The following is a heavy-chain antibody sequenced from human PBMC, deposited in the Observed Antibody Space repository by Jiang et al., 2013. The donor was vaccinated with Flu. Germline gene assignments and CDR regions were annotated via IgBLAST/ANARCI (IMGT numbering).Heavy chain of an antibody. CDR1: GDSVSSNSAA. V-gene: IGHV6-1*01. J-gene: IGHJ5*02. Sequence: QTLSLTCAISGDSVSSNSAAWNWIRQSPSRGLEWLGRTYYRSKWYHDYALSVKSRITINPDTAKNQFSLQLDSVTPEDTAVYYCARGSPSLYQSSWCFDPWGQGTRVTVSS. CDR2: TYYRSKWYH. D-gene: IGHD6-13*01. CDR3: ARGSPSLYQSSWCFDP.